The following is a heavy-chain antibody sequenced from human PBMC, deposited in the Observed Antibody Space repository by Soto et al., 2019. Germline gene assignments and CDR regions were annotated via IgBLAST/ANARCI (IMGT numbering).Heavy chain of an antibody. Sequence: SETLSLTCTVSGGSISSYYWNWIRQPPGKGLEWIGYIYSSGSTNYNPTLTRRVSISVDTAMNQFSLRLSSVTAADTAVYYCARERFRGPKTDYYGLDVWGQGTTVTVSS. CDR3: ARERFRGPKTDYYGLDV. J-gene: IGHJ6*02. D-gene: IGHD3-3*01. V-gene: IGHV4-59*01. CDR1: GGSISSYY. CDR2: IYSSGST.